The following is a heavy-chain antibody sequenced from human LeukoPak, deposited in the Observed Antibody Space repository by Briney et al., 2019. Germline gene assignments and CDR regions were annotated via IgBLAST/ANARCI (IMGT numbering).Heavy chain of an antibody. V-gene: IGHV3-66*01. Sequence: GGSLRLSCAASGFTVSSNYMSWVRQAPGKGLEWVSVIYSGGSTYYADSVKGRFTISRDNSRNTLYLQMNSLRAEDTAVYYCARGAGDGYGDYRFDYWGQGTLVTVSS. CDR3: ARGAGDGYGDYRFDY. CDR2: IYSGGST. CDR1: GFTVSSNY. J-gene: IGHJ4*02. D-gene: IGHD4-17*01.